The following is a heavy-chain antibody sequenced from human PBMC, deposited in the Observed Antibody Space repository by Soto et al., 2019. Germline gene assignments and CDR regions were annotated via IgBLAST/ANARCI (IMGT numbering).Heavy chain of an antibody. D-gene: IGHD6-13*01. V-gene: IGHV4-30-4*01. Sequence: QVQLQESGPGLVKPSQTLSLTCTVSGGSISSGDYYWSWIRQPPGKGLESIGYISYRGSTYYNPSLRSRLTISVDTSKNQFSLRLNSVTTADTAVYYCARLNIAPAGGWFEPWGQGTLVTVSS. CDR3: ARLNIAPAGGWFEP. CDR2: ISYRGST. J-gene: IGHJ5*02. CDR1: GGSISSGDYY.